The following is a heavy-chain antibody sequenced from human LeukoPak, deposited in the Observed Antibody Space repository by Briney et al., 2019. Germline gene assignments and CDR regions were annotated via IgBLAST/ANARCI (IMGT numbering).Heavy chain of an antibody. J-gene: IGHJ4*02. CDR3: ARGSLRVWFGDFDY. CDR1: GFTVSSNY. Sequence: GGSLRLSCAASGFTVSSNYMSWVRQAPGKGLEWVSVIYSGGSTYYADSVKGRFTISRDNFKNTLYLQMNSLRAEDTAVYYCARGSLRVWFGDFDYWGQGTLVTVSS. D-gene: IGHD3-10*01. V-gene: IGHV3-53*01. CDR2: IYSGGST.